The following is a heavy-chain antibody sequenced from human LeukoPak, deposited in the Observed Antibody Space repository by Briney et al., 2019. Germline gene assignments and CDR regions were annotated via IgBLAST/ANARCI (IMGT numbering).Heavy chain of an antibody. J-gene: IGHJ6*02. D-gene: IGHD2-2*01. CDR1: GFSFSTYY. CDR2: IRDKPDGGTT. CDR3: TTDNAPGMDV. Sequence: GGSLRLSCAASGFSFSTYYVNWVRQAPGKGLEWVGLIRDKPDGGTTDYAAPVKGRFTISRDDSKSMLYLQMNSLKTEDTAVYYCTTDNAPGMDVWGQGTTVTVSS. V-gene: IGHV3-15*01.